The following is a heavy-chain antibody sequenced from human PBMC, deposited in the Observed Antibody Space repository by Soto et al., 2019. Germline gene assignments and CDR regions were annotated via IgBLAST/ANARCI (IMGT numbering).Heavy chain of an antibody. CDR3: ARMVRGVNYYYYYGMDV. V-gene: IGHV4-4*07. CDR2: IYTSGST. J-gene: IGHJ6*02. Sequence: SETLSLTCTFSGGSISSYYWSWIRQPAGKGLEWIGRIYTSGSTNYNPSLKSRVTMSVDTSKNQFSLKLSSVTAADTAVYYCARMVRGVNYYYYYGMDVWGQGTTVTVSS. CDR1: GGSISSYY. D-gene: IGHD3-10*01.